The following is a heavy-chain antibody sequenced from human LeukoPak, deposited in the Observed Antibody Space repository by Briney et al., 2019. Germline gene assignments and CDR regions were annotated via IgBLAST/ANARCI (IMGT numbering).Heavy chain of an antibody. D-gene: IGHD6-19*01. V-gene: IGHV4-59*01. J-gene: IGHJ5*02. CDR2: IYYSGST. CDR3: ARDLPGIAVAGTRGWFDP. Sequence: SETLSLTCTVSGGSISSYYWSWIRQPPGKGLEWIGYIYYSGSTNYNPSLKSRVTISVDTSKNQFSLKLSSVTAADTAVYYCARDLPGIAVAGTRGWFDPWGQGTLVTVSS. CDR1: GGSISSYY.